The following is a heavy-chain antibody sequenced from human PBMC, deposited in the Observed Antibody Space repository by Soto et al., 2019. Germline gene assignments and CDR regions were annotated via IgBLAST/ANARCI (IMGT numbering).Heavy chain of an antibody. CDR3: ALIKDCSRADCYLASFDP. Sequence: GSGPTLVNPTETLTLTCTVSGLSLSNGRLGVSWIRQPPGKALEWLAHIFSNDDKSYSTSLKSRLTISKDTSRSQVVLTMTNMDPLDSATYYCALIKDCSRADCYLASFDPWCQGTLVTVFS. V-gene: IGHV2-26*01. CDR1: GLSLSNGRLG. D-gene: IGHD2-2*01. J-gene: IGHJ5*02. CDR2: IFSNDDK.